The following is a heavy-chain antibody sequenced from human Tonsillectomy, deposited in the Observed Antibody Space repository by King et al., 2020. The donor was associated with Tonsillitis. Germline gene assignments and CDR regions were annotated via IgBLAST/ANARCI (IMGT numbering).Heavy chain of an antibody. Sequence: VQLQESGPGLVKPSETLSLTCSVSGPSISRHSWTWVRQPPGKGLEWIGYIYYSGSANYNPSLKSRVTMSIDTSKNQFSLNLNSVTTADTAVYFCARVDPGSYGSDYWGQGTLVTVSS. CDR1: GPSISRHS. CDR3: ARVDPGSYGSDY. CDR2: IYYSGSA. D-gene: IGHD3-16*02. J-gene: IGHJ4*02. V-gene: IGHV4-59*11.